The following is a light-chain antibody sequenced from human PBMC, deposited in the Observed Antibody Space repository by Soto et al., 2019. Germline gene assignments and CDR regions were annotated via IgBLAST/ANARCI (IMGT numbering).Light chain of an antibody. CDR1: SSNIGAGYD. V-gene: IGLV1-40*01. CDR2: GNS. J-gene: IGLJ3*02. CDR3: QSYDSSLSGWV. Sequence: QSVLTQPPSVSGAPGQRVTISCTESSSNIGAGYDVHWYQQLPGTAPKLLIYGNSNRPSGVPDRFSGPKSGTSASLAITGLQAEDESDYYCQSYDSSLSGWVFGGGTQVTVL.